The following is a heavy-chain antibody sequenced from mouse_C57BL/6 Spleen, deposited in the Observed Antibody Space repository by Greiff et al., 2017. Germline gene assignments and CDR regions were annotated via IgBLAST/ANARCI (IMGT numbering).Heavy chain of an antibody. CDR2: IDPSDSYT. Sequence: QVQLQQSGAELVRPGTSVKLSCKASGYTFTSYWMHWVKQRPGQGLEWIGVIDPSDSYTNYNQKFKGKATLTVDTSSSTASMQLSSLTSEDSAVYYCARDYYGSSYWYFDVWGPGTTVTVSS. V-gene: IGHV1-59*01. D-gene: IGHD1-1*01. J-gene: IGHJ1*01. CDR3: ARDYYGSSYWYFDV. CDR1: GYTFTSYW.